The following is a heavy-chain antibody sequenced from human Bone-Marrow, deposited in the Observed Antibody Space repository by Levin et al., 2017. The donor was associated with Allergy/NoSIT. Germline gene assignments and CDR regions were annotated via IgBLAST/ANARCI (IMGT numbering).Heavy chain of an antibody. CDR1: GFTFSSYE. D-gene: IGHD3-22*01. CDR3: AREWIHLSSAYFTDY. CDR2: ISTSGSTV. J-gene: IGHJ4*02. Sequence: GGSLRLSCAASGFTFSSYEMNWVRQAPGKGLEWISYISTSGSTVYYADSVKGRFTISRDNARNSLYLQMNTLRAEDTAVYYCAREWIHLSSAYFTDYWGQGTLVTVAS. V-gene: IGHV3-48*03.